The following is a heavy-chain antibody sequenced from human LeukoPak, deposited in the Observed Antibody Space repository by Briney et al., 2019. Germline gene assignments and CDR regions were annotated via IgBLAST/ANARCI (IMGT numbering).Heavy chain of an antibody. Sequence: GGSLRLSCAASGFTFSSYSMNWVRQAPGKGLEWVSSISSSSSYIYYADSVKGRFTISRDNAKNSLYLQMNSLRAEDTAVYYCARVPPKNYDILTGYQGWDYYYCGMDVWGQGTTVTVSS. D-gene: IGHD3-9*01. CDR1: GFTFSSYS. J-gene: IGHJ6*02. CDR3: ARVPPKNYDILTGYQGWDYYYCGMDV. V-gene: IGHV3-21*01. CDR2: ISSSSSYI.